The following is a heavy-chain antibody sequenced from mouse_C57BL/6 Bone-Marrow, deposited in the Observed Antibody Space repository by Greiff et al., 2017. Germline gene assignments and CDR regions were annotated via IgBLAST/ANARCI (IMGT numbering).Heavy chain of an antibody. CDR2: IYPGSGST. CDR3: ARYPNYYYGSSSYAMDY. J-gene: IGHJ4*01. V-gene: IGHV1-55*01. CDR1: GYTFTSYW. Sequence: VQLQQPGAELVKPGASVQMSCKASGYTFTSYWITWVKQRPGQGLEWIGDIYPGSGSTNYNEKFKSKATLTVDTSSSTAYMQLSSLTSEDSAVYYCARYPNYYYGSSSYAMDYWGQGTSVTVSS. D-gene: IGHD1-1*01.